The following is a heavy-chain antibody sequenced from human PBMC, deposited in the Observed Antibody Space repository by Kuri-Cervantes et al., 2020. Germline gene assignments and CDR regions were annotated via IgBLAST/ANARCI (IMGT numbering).Heavy chain of an antibody. D-gene: IGHD2-15*01. J-gene: IGHJ4*02. CDR1: GFTFSSYE. V-gene: IGHV3-48*03. CDR3: ARGYCSGGSCYSAD. CDR2: ISSSGSTI. Sequence: GGSLRLSCAASGFTFSSYEMNWVRQAPGKGLEWVLYISSSGSTIYYADSVKGRFTISRDNAKNSLYLQMNSLRAEDTAVYYCARGYCSGGSCYSADWGQGTLVTVSS.